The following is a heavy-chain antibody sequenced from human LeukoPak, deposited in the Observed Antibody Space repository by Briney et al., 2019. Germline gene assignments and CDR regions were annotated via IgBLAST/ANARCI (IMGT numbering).Heavy chain of an antibody. CDR2: ISDSGGRT. D-gene: IGHD3-22*01. J-gene: IGHJ4*02. Sequence: RVSLRLSCAVSGITLSNYGMSWVRQAPGKGLEWVAGISDSGGRTNYADPVKGRFTISRDNPKNTLYLKMNSLRAEDTAVYFCAKRGVVIRVILVGFHKEAYYFDSWGQGALVTVSS. V-gene: IGHV3-23*01. CDR3: AKRGVVIRVILVGFHKEAYYFDS. CDR1: GITLSNYG.